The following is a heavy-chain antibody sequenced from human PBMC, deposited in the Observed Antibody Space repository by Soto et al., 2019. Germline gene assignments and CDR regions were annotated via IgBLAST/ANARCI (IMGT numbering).Heavy chain of an antibody. CDR2: TYYRSKWYY. CDR3: ARIHSSSSSDMDV. Sequence: SQTLSLTCAISGDSVSSNSAAWNWIRQSPSRGLEWLGRTYYRSKWYYGYAISVKSRITIKPDTSKNQFSLQLNSVTPEDTAVYYCARIHSSSSSDMDVWGQGTTVTVSS. D-gene: IGHD6-6*01. V-gene: IGHV6-1*01. J-gene: IGHJ6*02. CDR1: GDSVSSNSAA.